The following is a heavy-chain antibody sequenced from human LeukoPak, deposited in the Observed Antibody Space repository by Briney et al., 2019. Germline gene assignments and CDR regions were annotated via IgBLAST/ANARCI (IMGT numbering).Heavy chain of an antibody. CDR3: ADDDRVYGSGVK. CDR1: GCTFSSYA. V-gene: IGHV1-69*04. Sequence: ASVKVSCKASGCTFSSYAISWVRQAPGQGLEWMGRIIPIFGIANYAQKFQGRVTITADKSTSTAYMELSSLRSEDTAVYYCADDDRVYGSGVKWGQGALVTVSS. J-gene: IGHJ4*02. D-gene: IGHD3-10*01. CDR2: IIPIFGIA.